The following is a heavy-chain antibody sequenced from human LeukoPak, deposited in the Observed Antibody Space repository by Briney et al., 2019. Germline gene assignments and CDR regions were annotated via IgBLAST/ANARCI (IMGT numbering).Heavy chain of an antibody. CDR3: ARDYYDSSGYLFDY. Sequence: PSETLSLTCTVSGASISTCYWTWIRQPPGKGLEWIGFIYTSESTNYNPSLKSRVTISEDTSKKQFSLKMSSVTAADTAVYYCARDYYDSSGYLFDYWGQGTLVTVSS. V-gene: IGHV4-4*09. CDR1: GASISTCY. D-gene: IGHD3-22*01. J-gene: IGHJ4*02. CDR2: IYTSEST.